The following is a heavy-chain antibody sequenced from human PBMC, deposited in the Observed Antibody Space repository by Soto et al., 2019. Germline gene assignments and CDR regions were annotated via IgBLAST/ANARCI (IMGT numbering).Heavy chain of an antibody. D-gene: IGHD6-13*01. CDR1: GFTFSRHA. Sequence: EVQLLESGGGLVQPGRSLRLSCTASGFTFSRHAMTWVRQAPGKGLEWVSGLSDSGDSIYYADSVKGRFTIYRDNSMNTLDLQMNTLRVEDTAVYYCAKVSSSWYAGFFDLWGQGTLVTVSS. V-gene: IGHV3-23*01. CDR3: AKVSSSWYAGFFDL. CDR2: LSDSGDSI. J-gene: IGHJ4*02.